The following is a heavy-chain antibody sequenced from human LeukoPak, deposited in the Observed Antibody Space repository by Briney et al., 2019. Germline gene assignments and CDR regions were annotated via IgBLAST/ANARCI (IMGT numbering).Heavy chain of an antibody. V-gene: IGHV4-59*08. CDR1: GGSISSYY. CDR3: AGGFSSSWYNWFDP. Sequence: SETLSLTCTVSGGSISSYYWSWIRQPPGKGLEWIGYIYYSGSTNYNPSLKGRVTISVDTSKNQFSLKLSSVTAADTAVYYCAGGFSSSWYNWFDPWGQGTLVTVSS. CDR2: IYYSGST. D-gene: IGHD6-13*01. J-gene: IGHJ5*02.